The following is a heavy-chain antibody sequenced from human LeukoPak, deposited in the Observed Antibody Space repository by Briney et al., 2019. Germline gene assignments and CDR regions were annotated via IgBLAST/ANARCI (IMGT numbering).Heavy chain of an antibody. J-gene: IGHJ4*02. CDR2: IGTAGDP. V-gene: IGHV3-13*05. Sequence: GGSLRLSCAASGFTFSSYDMHWVRQATGKGLEWVSAIGTAGDPYYPGSVKGRFTISRENAKNSLYLQMNSLRAGDTAVYYCARSCEPNCSGEEMFDYWGQGTLVTVSS. CDR3: ARSCEPNCSGEEMFDY. D-gene: IGHD2-15*01. CDR1: GFTFSSYD.